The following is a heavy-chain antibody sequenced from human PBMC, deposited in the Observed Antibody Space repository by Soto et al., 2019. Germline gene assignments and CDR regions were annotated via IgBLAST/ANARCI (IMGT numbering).Heavy chain of an antibody. J-gene: IGHJ4*02. Sequence: GGSLRLSCAASGFTFSTYEMNWVRQAPGKGLEWVSHISDSGNTIYYADSVKGRFTISRDNAKNSLFLQMNSLRAEDTAVYYCARDRPGAVNFDYWGQGTLVTVSS. CDR3: ARDRPGAVNFDY. CDR1: GFTFSTYE. CDR2: ISDSGNTI. V-gene: IGHV3-48*03.